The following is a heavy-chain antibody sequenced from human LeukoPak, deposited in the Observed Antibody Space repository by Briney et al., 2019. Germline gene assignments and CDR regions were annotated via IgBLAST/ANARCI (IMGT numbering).Heavy chain of an antibody. J-gene: IGHJ4*02. V-gene: IGHV4-59*11. Sequence: PSETLSLTCTVSGDSISSHYWSWIRQPPGKGLEWIGDIYNSGSTNYNPSLMRRVTISVDTSKNQFSLNLSSVTAADTAVYYCARGHYYDSSGDYWGQGTLVTVSS. CDR1: GDSISSHY. CDR3: ARGHYYDSSGDY. D-gene: IGHD3-22*01. CDR2: IYNSGST.